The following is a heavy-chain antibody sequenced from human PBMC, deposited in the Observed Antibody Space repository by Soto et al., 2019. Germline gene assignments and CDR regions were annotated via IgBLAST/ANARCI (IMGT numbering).Heavy chain of an antibody. D-gene: IGHD2-15*01. Sequence: SQTLSLTCAISGDSVSSNSAAWNWIRQSPSRGLEWLGRTYYRSKWYNDYAVSVKSRITINPDTSKNQFSLQLNSVTPEDTAVYYCERGFCSGGSCHYYYHYMDVGGKGTTVTVSS. CDR2: TYYRSKWYN. CDR3: ERGFCSGGSCHYYYHYMDV. CDR1: GDSVSSNSAA. V-gene: IGHV6-1*01. J-gene: IGHJ6*03.